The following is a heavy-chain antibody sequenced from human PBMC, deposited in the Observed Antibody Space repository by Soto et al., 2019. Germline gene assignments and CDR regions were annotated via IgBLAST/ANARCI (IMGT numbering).Heavy chain of an antibody. V-gene: IGHV3-48*03. D-gene: IGHD2-8*02. CDR3: SLVPIIDV. J-gene: IGHJ4*02. CDR1: GFTFSSYE. Sequence: GGSLRLSCAASGFTFSSYEMNWVRQAPGKGLEWVSYISSGGSTIYHADSVKGRFIISRDNSKNSLYLQMNSLRAEDTAVYYCSLVPIIDVWGQGTMVTVSS. CDR2: ISSGGSTI.